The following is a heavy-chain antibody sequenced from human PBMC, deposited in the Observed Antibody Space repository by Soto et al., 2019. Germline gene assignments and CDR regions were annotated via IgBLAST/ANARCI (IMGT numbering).Heavy chain of an antibody. D-gene: IGHD5-18*01. CDR3: ARGKVDYRGYPTWYGMDV. CDR2: ISAYNGNT. V-gene: IGHV1-18*04. CDR1: GHTFTSYG. J-gene: IGHJ6*02. Sequence: ASVKVSCKASGHTFTSYGISWVRQAPGQGLEWMGWISAYNGNTNYAQKLQGRVTMTADESTSTAYMELSSLRSEDTAVYYCARGKVDYRGYPTWYGMDVWGQGTTVTVSS.